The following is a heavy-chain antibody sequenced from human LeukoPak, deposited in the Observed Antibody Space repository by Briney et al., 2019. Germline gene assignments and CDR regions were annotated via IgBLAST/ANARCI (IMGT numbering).Heavy chain of an antibody. CDR2: ISSSSSYI. D-gene: IGHD5-12*01. V-gene: IGHV3-21*04. CDR1: GFTFSSYS. CDR3: ARGAAGGYSPSVEFDY. Sequence: GGSLRLSCAASGFTFSSYSMNWVRQAPGKGLEWVSSISSSSSYIYYADSVKGRFTISRDNAKNSLYLQMNSLRAEDTAVYYCARGAAGGYSPSVEFDYWGQGTLVTVSS. J-gene: IGHJ4*02.